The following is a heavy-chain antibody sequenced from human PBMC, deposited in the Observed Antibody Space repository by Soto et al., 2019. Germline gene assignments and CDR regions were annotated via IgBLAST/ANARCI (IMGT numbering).Heavy chain of an antibody. V-gene: IGHV1-2*02. Sequence: QVQLVQSGAEVKRPGASVKVSCKASGYTLTDYYVNWVRQAPGQGLEWMGWINPNTGGTLYAQNFQGRVTMTRDTSIGTAYMDLTRLRSDDTAVYYCARDNSGMDVWGQGTVVSVSS. CDR1: GYTLTDYY. CDR2: INPNTGGT. J-gene: IGHJ6*02. CDR3: ARDNSGMDV.